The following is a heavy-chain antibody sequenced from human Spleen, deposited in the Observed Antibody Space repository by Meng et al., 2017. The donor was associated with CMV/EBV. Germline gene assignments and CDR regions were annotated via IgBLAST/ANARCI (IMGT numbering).Heavy chain of an antibody. J-gene: IGHJ6*02. V-gene: IGHV4-39*07. CDR2: IYHSGST. D-gene: IGHD2-2*01. Sequence: SETLSLTCTVSGDSISSSTYYWGWIRQPPGKGLEWIGNIYHSGSTYYNPSLKSRVTISVDTSKNQFSLKLSSVTAADTAVYYCARDFGGYCSSTSCYFSYYYYYGMDVWGQGTTVTVSS. CDR1: GDSISSSTYY. CDR3: ARDFGGYCSSTSCYFSYYYYYGMDV.